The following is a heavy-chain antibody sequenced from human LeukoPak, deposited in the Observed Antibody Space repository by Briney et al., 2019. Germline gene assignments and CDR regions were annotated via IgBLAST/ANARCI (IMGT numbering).Heavy chain of an antibody. D-gene: IGHD6-19*01. CDR1: GFTFSSYA. CDR2: ISGSGGTT. CDR3: AKARRYTSDLDY. Sequence: GGSLRLSCAASGFTFSSYAMTWVRQAPGKGLEWVSAISGSGGTTYFADSVKGRFTISRDNSKNTLYLQMNSLRAEDTAVYYCAKARRYTSDLDYWGQGTLVTVSS. J-gene: IGHJ4*02. V-gene: IGHV3-23*01.